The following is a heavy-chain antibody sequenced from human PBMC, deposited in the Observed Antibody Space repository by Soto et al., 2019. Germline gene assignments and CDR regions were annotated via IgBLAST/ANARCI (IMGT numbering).Heavy chain of an antibody. CDR2: IYWDDDK. D-gene: IGHD4-17*01. V-gene: IGHV2-5*02. CDR1: GFSLSTSKVG. CDR3: ARTKGSTVTYYFDS. Sequence: QITLKESGPTLVKPTQTLTLTCTFSGFSLSTSKVGVGWIRQPPGKALEWLVFIYWDDDKRYSPSLKSRLTITKDTSKNQVVLTMTNMDPVDTATYYCARTKGSTVTYYFDSWGQGTLVTVSS. J-gene: IGHJ4*02.